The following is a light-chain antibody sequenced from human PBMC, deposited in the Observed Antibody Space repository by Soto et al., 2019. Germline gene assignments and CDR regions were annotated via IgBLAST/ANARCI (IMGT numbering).Light chain of an antibody. V-gene: IGKV1-5*01. Sequence: DIQMTQSPSTLSASVGDRVTITCRASQGISSWLAWYQQKRGKAPKLLIYDASSLESGVPSRFSGSGSGTEFTLTITSLQPEDFATYYCQQYNSYSQTFGQGTKVDI. CDR3: QQYNSYSQT. J-gene: IGKJ1*01. CDR1: QGISSW. CDR2: DAS.